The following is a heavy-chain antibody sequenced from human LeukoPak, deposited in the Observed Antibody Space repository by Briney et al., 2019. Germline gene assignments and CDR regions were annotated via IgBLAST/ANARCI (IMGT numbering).Heavy chain of an antibody. Sequence: SETLSLTCAVYGGSFSGYYWSWIRQPPGKGLEWIGEINHSGSTNYNPSLKSRVTISVDTSKNQFSLKLSSVTAADTAVYYCARHCGSYFDVRMVVWGKGTTVSVSS. CDR3: ARHCGSYFDVRMVV. J-gene: IGHJ6*04. D-gene: IGHD1-26*01. V-gene: IGHV4-34*01. CDR2: INHSGST. CDR1: GGSFSGYY.